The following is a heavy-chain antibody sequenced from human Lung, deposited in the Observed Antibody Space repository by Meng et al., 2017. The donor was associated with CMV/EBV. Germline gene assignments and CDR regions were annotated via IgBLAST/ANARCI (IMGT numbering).Heavy chain of an antibody. J-gene: IGHJ6*02. CDR2: IYYDGST. Sequence: LXCTVSDDSISSSSYYXGWMRQPPGKGLEWIGSIYYDGSTNYNPSLTSRVTISVEKSKNQFFLRLSSVTAADTAVYFCAREVQDYYGSGAYYNPYYYYGMDVWXQGTXVTVSS. CDR1: DDSISSSSYY. CDR3: AREVQDYYGSGAYYNPYYYYGMDV. V-gene: IGHV4-39*07. D-gene: IGHD3-10*01.